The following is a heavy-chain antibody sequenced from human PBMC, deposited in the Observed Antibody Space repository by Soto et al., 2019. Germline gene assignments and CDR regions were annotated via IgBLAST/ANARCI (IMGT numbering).Heavy chain of an antibody. J-gene: IGHJ4*02. Sequence: ASVKVSCKASGYTFTNYHILWVRQATGQGLEWMGWMHPKTGDTGYAQKFHGRVTMTRDPSINAAYMELSGLRSEDTAVYYCARGGGGRWYSGDYWGQGTLVTVSS. CDR2: MHPKTGDT. CDR3: ARGGGGRWYSGDY. V-gene: IGHV1-8*01. CDR1: GYTFTNYH. D-gene: IGHD6-13*01.